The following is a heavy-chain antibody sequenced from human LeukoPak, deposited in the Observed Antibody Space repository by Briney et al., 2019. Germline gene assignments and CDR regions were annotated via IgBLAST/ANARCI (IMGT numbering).Heavy chain of an antibody. D-gene: IGHD3-16*01. V-gene: IGHV3-7*01. Sequence: GGSLRLSCAASGFTFSRFRMSWVRQPPGKGLEWVANINQDGSEIYYVDSVKGRFTVSTDNAKNSLYLQMTSLRAEDTAVYYCASSWGSAIDFWGQGTLVTVPS. CDR3: ASSWGSAIDF. CDR2: INQDGSEI. J-gene: IGHJ4*02. CDR1: GFTFSRFR.